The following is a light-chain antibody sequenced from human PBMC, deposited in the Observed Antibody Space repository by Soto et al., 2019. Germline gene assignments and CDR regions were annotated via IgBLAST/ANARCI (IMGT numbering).Light chain of an antibody. J-gene: IGKJ5*01. V-gene: IGKV1-12*01. CDR2: AAS. CDR1: QGISTW. Sequence: DIQMTQSPSSVSAFVGYRFTITCRASQGISTWLAWYQQKPGEAPKLLIYAASRLQSGVPSRLSGSGYGTEFTLTISSMQPEDFATYYCLQHKSYTITFGHGTRLEIK. CDR3: LQHKSYTIT.